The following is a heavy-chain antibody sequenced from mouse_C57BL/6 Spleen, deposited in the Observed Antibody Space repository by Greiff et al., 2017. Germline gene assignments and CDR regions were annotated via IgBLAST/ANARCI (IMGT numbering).Heavy chain of an antibody. CDR2: LDPENGDT. J-gene: IGHJ3*01. CDR1: GFNIKDDY. D-gene: IGHD3-2*02. Sequence: EVQGVESGAELVRPGASVKLSCTASGFNIKDDYMHWVKQRPEQGLEWIGWLDPENGDTEYASKFQGKATITADTSSNTAYLQLSSLTSEDTAVYYCTRQLRLRGGYWGQGTLVTVSA. V-gene: IGHV14-4*01. CDR3: TRQLRLRGGY.